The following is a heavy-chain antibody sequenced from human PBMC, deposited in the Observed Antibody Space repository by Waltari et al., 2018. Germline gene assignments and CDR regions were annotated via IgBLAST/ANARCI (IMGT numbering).Heavy chain of an antibody. CDR1: GFIFDDYV. Sequence: EVQLVESGGGLVQPGTSLRLSCVASGFIFDDYVMHWVRQAPGKGVEWVSGINWNSGSIAYADSVKGRFIISRDNAKNSLYLQLNSLRPEDTALYYCAKEGKYASGWAYFDYWGQGTLVTVSS. CDR3: AKEGKYASGWAYFDY. J-gene: IGHJ4*02. V-gene: IGHV3-9*01. D-gene: IGHD6-19*01. CDR2: INWNSGSI.